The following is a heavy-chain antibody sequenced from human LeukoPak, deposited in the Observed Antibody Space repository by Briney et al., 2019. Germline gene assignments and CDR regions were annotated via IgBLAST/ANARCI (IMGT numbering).Heavy chain of an antibody. CDR1: GYTFTSYD. CDR3: ARGVRWLRSSDY. Sequence: ASVKVSCKASGYTFTSYDINWVRQATRQGLEWMGWMNPNSGNTGYAQKFQGRVTMTRNTSISTAYMELSSLRSEDTAVYYCARGVRWLRSSDYWGQGTLVTVSS. CDR2: MNPNSGNT. V-gene: IGHV1-8*01. D-gene: IGHD5-12*01. J-gene: IGHJ4*02.